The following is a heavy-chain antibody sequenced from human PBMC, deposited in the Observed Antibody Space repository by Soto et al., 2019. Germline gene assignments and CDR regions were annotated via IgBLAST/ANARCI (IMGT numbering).Heavy chain of an antibody. CDR3: AKLGMVRGDTGIDY. Sequence: GGSLRLSCAASGFTFSSYGMHWVRQAPGKGLEWVAVISYDGSNKYYADSVKGRFTISRDNSKNTLYLQMNSLRAEDTAVYYCAKLGMVRGDTGIDYWGQGTLVTVSS. D-gene: IGHD3-10*01. CDR1: GFTFSSYG. V-gene: IGHV3-30*18. CDR2: ISYDGSNK. J-gene: IGHJ4*02.